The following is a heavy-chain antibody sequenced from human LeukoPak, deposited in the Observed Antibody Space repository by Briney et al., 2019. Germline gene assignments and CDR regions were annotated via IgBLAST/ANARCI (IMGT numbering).Heavy chain of an antibody. D-gene: IGHD2-15*01. J-gene: IGHJ4*02. CDR2: INPNSGGT. CDR1: GYTFTGYY. V-gene: IGHV1-2*02. CDR3: ARDIDPGNCFDY. Sequence: ASVKVSCKASGYTFTGYYMQWVRQAPGQGLEWMGWINPNSGGTNYAQKFQGRVTMTRDTSISTAYMELSRLRSDDTAVYYCARDIDPGNCFDYWGQGTLVTVSS.